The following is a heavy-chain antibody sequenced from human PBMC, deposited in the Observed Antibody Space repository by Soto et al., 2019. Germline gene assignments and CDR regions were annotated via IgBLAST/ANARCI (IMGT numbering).Heavy chain of an antibody. CDR3: ARVIGGNFISAFDY. D-gene: IGHD2-21*02. J-gene: IGHJ4*02. CDR1: GFTFSSYA. CDR2: ISYDGSNK. Sequence: QVQLVESGGGVVQPGRSLRLSCAASGFTFSSYAMHWVRQAPGKGLEWVAVISYDGSNKYYADSVKGRFTISRDNSKNTLYLQMNSLRAEDTAVYYCARVIGGNFISAFDYWGQGTLVTVSS. V-gene: IGHV3-30-3*01.